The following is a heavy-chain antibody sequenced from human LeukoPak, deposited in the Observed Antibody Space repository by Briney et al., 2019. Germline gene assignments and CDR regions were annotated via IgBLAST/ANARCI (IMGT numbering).Heavy chain of an antibody. CDR3: ARDRPDAFDI. J-gene: IGHJ3*02. V-gene: IGHV3-30*01. CDR2: ISYDGTNK. CDR1: GFTFSSYA. Sequence: LGGSLRLSCAASGFTFSSYAMHWVRQAPGKGPEWVAAISYDGTNKNYADSVKGRFTISRDNSKNTLYLQMNSLRAEDTAVYYCARDRPDAFDIWGQGTMVTVSS.